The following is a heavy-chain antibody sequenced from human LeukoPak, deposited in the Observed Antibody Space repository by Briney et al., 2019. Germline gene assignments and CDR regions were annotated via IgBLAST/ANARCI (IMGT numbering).Heavy chain of an antibody. Sequence: GGSLRLSCAASGFTFSSYGMHWVRQAPGKGLEWVAFIRYDGSNKYYADSVKGRFTISRDNSKNTLYLQMNSLRAEDTAVYYCAKAPGVPAPGDYYYYYYMDVWGKGTTVTVSS. CDR1: GFTFSSYG. J-gene: IGHJ6*03. CDR3: AKAPGVPAPGDYYYYYYMDV. D-gene: IGHD2-2*01. CDR2: IRYDGSNK. V-gene: IGHV3-30*02.